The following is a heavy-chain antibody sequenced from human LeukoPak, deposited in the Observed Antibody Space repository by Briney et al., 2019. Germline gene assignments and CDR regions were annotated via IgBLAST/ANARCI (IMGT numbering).Heavy chain of an antibody. V-gene: IGHV3-48*03. Sequence: PGGSLRLSCAASGFTFSSVEMHWVRQAPGKGLEWVSYVKGRFTISRDNAKSSLYVQMNNLRAEDTAVYYCARDYGGSSPFDYWGQGTLVTVSS. CDR1: GFTFSSVE. D-gene: IGHD4-23*01. CDR3: ARDYGGSSPFDY. J-gene: IGHJ4*02.